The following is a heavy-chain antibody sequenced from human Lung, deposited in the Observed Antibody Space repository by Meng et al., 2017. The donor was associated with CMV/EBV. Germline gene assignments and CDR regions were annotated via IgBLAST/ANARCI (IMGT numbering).Heavy chain of an antibody. V-gene: IGHV1-69*10. CDR2: LIPVLNKA. Sequence: QVQPVPSGAEVKKPGSSVKVACKTSGGSFSTYTFSWVRQAPGQGLEWMGGLIPVLNKAKSAPRFQDRVTFTADETTTTAYMELSSLTFEGTAVYFCARGRGNQPLFDFWGQGTLVTVSS. D-gene: IGHD2/OR15-2a*01. J-gene: IGHJ4*02. CDR3: ARGRGNQPLFDF. CDR1: GGSFSTYT.